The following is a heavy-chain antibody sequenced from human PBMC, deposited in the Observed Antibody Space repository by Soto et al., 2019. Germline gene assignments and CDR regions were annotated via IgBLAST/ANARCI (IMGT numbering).Heavy chain of an antibody. D-gene: IGHD6-19*01. CDR2: ISYDGSNK. Sequence: QVQLVESGGGVVQPGRSLRLSCAASGFTFSSYGMHWVRQAPGKGLEWVAVISYDGSNKYYADSVKGRFTISRDNSKNTLYLQMNSLRAEDTAVYYGAKVAVADGDFDYWGQGTLVTVSS. V-gene: IGHV3-30*18. CDR1: GFTFSSYG. J-gene: IGHJ4*02. CDR3: AKVAVADGDFDY.